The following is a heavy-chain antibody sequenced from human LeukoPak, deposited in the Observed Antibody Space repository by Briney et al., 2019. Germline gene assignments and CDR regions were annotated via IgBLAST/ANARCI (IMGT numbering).Heavy chain of an antibody. D-gene: IGHD2-8*02. CDR2: ISSSSSCI. Sequence: GGSLRLSCAASGFTFSSYSMNWVRQAPGKGLEWVSSISSSSSCIYYADSVKGRFTISRDNAKNSLYLQMNSLRAEDTAVYYRASGLPFPGYWGQGTLVTVSS. V-gene: IGHV3-21*01. CDR3: ASGLPFPGY. CDR1: GFTFSSYS. J-gene: IGHJ4*02.